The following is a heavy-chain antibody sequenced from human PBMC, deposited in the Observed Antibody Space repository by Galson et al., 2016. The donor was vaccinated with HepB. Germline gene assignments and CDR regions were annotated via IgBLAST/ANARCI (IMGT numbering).Heavy chain of an antibody. CDR1: GFIFSTYW. CDR2: VSGSGDNT. CDR3: AKGRSAIAAAGLNY. V-gene: IGHV3-23*01. D-gene: IGHD6-13*01. J-gene: IGHJ4*02. Sequence: SLRLSCAASGFIFSTYWMSWARQAPGKGLEWVSVVSGSGDNTYYADSVKGRLTISRDNSNNTLFLQMNSLRVEDTAVYYCAKGRSAIAAAGLNYWGQGTLVTVSS.